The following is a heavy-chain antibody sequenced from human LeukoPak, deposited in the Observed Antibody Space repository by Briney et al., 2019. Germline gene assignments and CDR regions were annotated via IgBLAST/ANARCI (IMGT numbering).Heavy chain of an antibody. Sequence: GGSLRLSCAASGFTFSDYYMSWIRQAPGKGLEWVSYISSSGSTIYYADSVKGRFTISRDNTKNSLYLQMNSLRAEDTAVYYCARGSRYCSSTSCYSDYWGPGTLVTVSS. V-gene: IGHV3-11*04. CDR3: ARGSRYCSSTSCYSDY. CDR2: ISSSGSTI. J-gene: IGHJ4*02. CDR1: GFTFSDYY. D-gene: IGHD2-2*02.